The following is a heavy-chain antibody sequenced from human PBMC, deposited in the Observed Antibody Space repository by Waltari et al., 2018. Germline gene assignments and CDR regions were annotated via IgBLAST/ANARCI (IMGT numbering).Heavy chain of an antibody. CDR1: GFTFSSYA. CDR2: ISYNERNI. Sequence: QVQMVESGGGVVQPGRSLRLSCTTAGFTFSSYAMHWVRQAPGKGLDWVAVISYNERNIYYVDSVKGRFAISRDNSKKMLYLQMNSLRAEDTAVYYCARDYCDRTNCHGMDVWGQGTTVTVSS. V-gene: IGHV3-30*09. D-gene: IGHD3-22*01. J-gene: IGHJ6*02. CDR3: ARDYCDRTNCHGMDV.